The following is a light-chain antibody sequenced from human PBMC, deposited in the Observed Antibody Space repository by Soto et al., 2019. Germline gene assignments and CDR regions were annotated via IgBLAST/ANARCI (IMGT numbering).Light chain of an antibody. CDR2: GAS. J-gene: IGKJ1*01. CDR1: QSVGSF. Sequence: EKVMTQSPATLSMSPGERATLSCRASQSVGSFLAWYQQTPGQAPRLLIYGASTSATGIPARFSGSGYGTEFTRTISSLQSDVFAVYYCHRYTNWPCWPFRQGTQLE. CDR3: HRYTNWPCWP. V-gene: IGKV3-15*01.